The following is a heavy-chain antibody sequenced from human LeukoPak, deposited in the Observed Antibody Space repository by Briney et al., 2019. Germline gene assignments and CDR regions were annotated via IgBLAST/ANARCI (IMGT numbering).Heavy chain of an antibody. D-gene: IGHD2-2*02. Sequence: SVKVSCKASGFTFTSSAVQWVRQARGQRLEWIGWIVVGSGNTNYAQKFQERVTITRDMSTSTAYMELSSLRSEDTAVYYCAADGGYQPLLYPDSYALDYWGQGTLVTVSS. J-gene: IGHJ4*02. CDR3: AADGGYQPLLYPDSYALDY. V-gene: IGHV1-58*01. CDR2: IVVGSGNT. CDR1: GFTFTSSA.